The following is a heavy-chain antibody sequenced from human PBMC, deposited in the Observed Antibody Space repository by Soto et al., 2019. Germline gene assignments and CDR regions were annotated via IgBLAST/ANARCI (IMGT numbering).Heavy chain of an antibody. CDR1: GFTFSNAW. J-gene: IGHJ5*02. CDR3: TTCLTAAPRRFDP. D-gene: IGHD2-21*02. CDR2: IKSKADGGTT. Sequence: ELQLVESGGGLVKPGGSLRLSCAASGFTFSNAWLIWVRQAPGRGLEWVGRIKSKADGGTTDYAAPVKGRFTISRDDSENTVYLQMNSLKPEDTAVYYCTTCLTAAPRRFDPWGQGTLVTVSS. V-gene: IGHV3-15*07.